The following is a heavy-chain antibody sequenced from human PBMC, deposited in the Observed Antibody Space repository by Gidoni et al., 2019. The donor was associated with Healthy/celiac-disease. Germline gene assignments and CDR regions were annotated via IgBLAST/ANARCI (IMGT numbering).Heavy chain of an antibody. D-gene: IGHD3-10*01. CDR3: ARVLSMVRGGAPYYMDV. Sequence: AGVTFSGGGMSWVRQAPGKGLEWVANIKQDGSEKYYVDSVKGRFTISRDNAKNSLYLHMNSLRAEDTAVYYCARVLSMVRGGAPYYMDVWGKGTTVTVSS. CDR1: GVTFSGGG. CDR2: IKQDGSEK. V-gene: IGHV3-7*03. J-gene: IGHJ6*03.